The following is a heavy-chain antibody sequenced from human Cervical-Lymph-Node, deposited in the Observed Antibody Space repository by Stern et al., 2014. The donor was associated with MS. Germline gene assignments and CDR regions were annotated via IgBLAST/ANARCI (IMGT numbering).Heavy chain of an antibody. Sequence: QVQLVESGGGVVQPGRSLRLSCEASGFNFNNYGMHWVRQAPGKGLEWVAIIWFDGSYKFYGDSVKGRFTISRDNSKNTLYLQMSSLRPEDTAVYYCARDLVFVAVPSAISFRKQKVLSPQYTMDVWGQGTTVTVYS. CDR1: GFNFNNYG. J-gene: IGHJ6*02. CDR3: ARDLVFVAVPSAISFRKQKVLSPQYTMDV. D-gene: IGHD2-2*01. V-gene: IGHV3-33*01. CDR2: IWFDGSYK.